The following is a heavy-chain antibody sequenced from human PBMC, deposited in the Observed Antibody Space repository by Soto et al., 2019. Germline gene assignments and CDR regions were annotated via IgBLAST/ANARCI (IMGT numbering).Heavy chain of an antibody. Sequence: QVQLVQSGAEVRMPGSSVKVSCKASGGTFSTYPINWVRQAPGQGLEWMGGIIPLFGTTNYAQKFKGRVTITADESTSTAYMELSSLRAEGAAVYYCARGATHGSIWYFWFDPWGQGTLVTVSS. J-gene: IGHJ5*02. D-gene: IGHD6-13*01. V-gene: IGHV1-69*01. CDR2: IIPLFGTT. CDR1: GGTFSTYP. CDR3: ARGATHGSIWYFWFDP.